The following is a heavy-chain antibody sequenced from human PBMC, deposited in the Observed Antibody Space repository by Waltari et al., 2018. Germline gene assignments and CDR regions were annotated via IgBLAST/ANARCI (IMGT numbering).Heavy chain of an antibody. V-gene: IGHV4-30-4*08. CDR3: ARDGRGGYYSSYYYYYYMDV. Sequence: QVQLQESGPGLVKPSQTLSLTCTVSGGSISSGDYYWSWIRQPPGKGLEWIGYIYYSGSTYYNPSLKSRVTISVDTSKNQFSLKLSSVTAADTAVYYCARDGRGGYYSSYYYYYYMDVWGKGTTVTISS. CDR2: IYYSGST. J-gene: IGHJ6*03. D-gene: IGHD3-3*01. CDR1: GGSISSGDYY.